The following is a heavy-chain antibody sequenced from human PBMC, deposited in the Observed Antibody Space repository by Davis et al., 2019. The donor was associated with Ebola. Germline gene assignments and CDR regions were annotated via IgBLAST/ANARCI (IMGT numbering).Heavy chain of an antibody. Sequence: ALRLSCAASGFTFSSYAMHWVRQAPGKGLEWVAVISYDGSNKYYADSVKGRFTISRDNSKNTLYLQMNSLRDEDTAVYYCARLIAAAGWQPAGWGQGTLVTVSS. D-gene: IGHD6-13*01. V-gene: IGHV3-30-3*01. CDR2: ISYDGSNK. CDR1: GFTFSSYA. J-gene: IGHJ4*02. CDR3: ARLIAAAGWQPAG.